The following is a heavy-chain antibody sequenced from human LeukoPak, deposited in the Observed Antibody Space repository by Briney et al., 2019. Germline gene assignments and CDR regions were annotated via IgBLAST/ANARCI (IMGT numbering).Heavy chain of an antibody. V-gene: IGHV1-69*13. J-gene: IGHJ4*02. Sequence: ASVKVSCKASGGTFSSYAISWVRQAPGQGLEWMGGIIPIFGTANYAQKFQGRVTITADESTSTAYMELSSLRSEDTAVYYCVTDPIAVGATDFDYWGQGTLVTVSS. CDR3: VTDPIAVGATDFDY. D-gene: IGHD1-26*01. CDR2: IIPIFGTA. CDR1: GGTFSSYA.